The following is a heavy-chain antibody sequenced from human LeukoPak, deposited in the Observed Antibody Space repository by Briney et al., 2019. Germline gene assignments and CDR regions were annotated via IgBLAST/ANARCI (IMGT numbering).Heavy chain of an antibody. CDR1: GFTFGGAW. Sequence: GGSLRLSCAASGFTFGGAWMHWVRQAPGEGLVWVSRINNDGTTTMYADSVKGRFTLSRGNAKNTLYLQMNSLRAEDTAVYYCARVSGPGMNEYFHLWGQGTLVTVSS. CDR2: INNDGTTT. D-gene: IGHD3-10*01. V-gene: IGHV3-74*03. CDR3: ARVSGPGMNEYFHL. J-gene: IGHJ1*01.